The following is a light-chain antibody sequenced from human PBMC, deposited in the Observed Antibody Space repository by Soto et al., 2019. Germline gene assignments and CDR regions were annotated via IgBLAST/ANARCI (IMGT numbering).Light chain of an antibody. CDR2: DAS. CDR3: QQRSNWPPWT. Sequence: EIVLTQYPATVSLSPGERATLSCRASQSVSSYLAWYQQKPGQAPRLLIYDASNRATGIPARFSGSGSGTDFTLTISSLEPEDFAVYYCQQRSNWPPWTFGQGTKVEIK. V-gene: IGKV3-11*01. J-gene: IGKJ1*01. CDR1: QSVSSY.